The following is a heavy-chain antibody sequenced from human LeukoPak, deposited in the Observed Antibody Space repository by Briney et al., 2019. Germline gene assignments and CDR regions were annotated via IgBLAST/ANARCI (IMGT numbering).Heavy chain of an antibody. Sequence: ASVKVSCKASGYTFTSYGISWVRQAPGQGLEWMGWISAYNGNTNYAHKLQGRVTMTTATSTSTAYMELRSLRSDDTAVYYCACVGWYESDAFDIWGQGTMVTVSS. CDR3: ACVGWYESDAFDI. D-gene: IGHD2-15*01. CDR2: ISAYNGNT. CDR1: GYTFTSYG. V-gene: IGHV1-18*01. J-gene: IGHJ3*02.